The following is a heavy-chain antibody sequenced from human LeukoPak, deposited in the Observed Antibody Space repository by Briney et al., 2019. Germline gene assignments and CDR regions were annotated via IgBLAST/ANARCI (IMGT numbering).Heavy chain of an antibody. V-gene: IGHV3-7*01. CDR2: ISDDGSEK. Sequence: GGSLRLSCAASGFTFSTYWMTWVRQAPGKGLEWVANISDDGSEKSYEDSVKGRFTISRDNANNAVYLQLDTLRVEDTAVYYCARIPDYFLSYWGQGTLVTVSS. CDR1: GFTFSTYW. CDR3: ARIPDYFLSY. J-gene: IGHJ4*02. D-gene: IGHD4/OR15-4a*01.